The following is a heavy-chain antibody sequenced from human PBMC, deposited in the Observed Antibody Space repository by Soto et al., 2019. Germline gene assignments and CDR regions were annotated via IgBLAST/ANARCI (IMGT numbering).Heavy chain of an antibody. Sequence: QVQLVESGGGLVNPEGSLRLSFAASGFAFSGYYMSWIRQAPGKGLEWILYIISSGNTKYYAESATGRFSIARDNAGDSPWLQINHLRAEDTAVYYCARTLGYCNSISCYGLYMGVWGKGATVTVSS. CDR2: IISSGNTK. V-gene: IGHV3-11*01. J-gene: IGHJ6*03. CDR3: ARTLGYCNSISCYGLYMGV. D-gene: IGHD2-2*01. CDR1: GFAFSGYY.